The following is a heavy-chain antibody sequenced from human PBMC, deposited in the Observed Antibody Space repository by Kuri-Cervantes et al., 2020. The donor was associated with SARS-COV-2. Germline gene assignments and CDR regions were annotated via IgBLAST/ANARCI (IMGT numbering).Heavy chain of an antibody. CDR3: ARPYSSSWYGGFDY. J-gene: IGHJ4*02. Sequence: LRLSCTVSGGSISSGDYYWSWIRQPPGKGLEWIGYVYYSGSTYYNPSLKSRLTISLDTSKNQFSLKLSSLTAADTAVYYCARPYSSSWYGGFDYWGQGTLVTVSS. CDR2: VYYSGST. V-gene: IGHV4-30-4*01. D-gene: IGHD6-13*01. CDR1: GGSISSGDYY.